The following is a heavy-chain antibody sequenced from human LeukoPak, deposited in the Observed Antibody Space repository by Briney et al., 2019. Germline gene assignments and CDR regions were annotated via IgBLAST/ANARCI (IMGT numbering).Heavy chain of an antibody. CDR1: GGSISSYY. CDR2: IYYSGTT. CDR3: ARGEEYCSGGRCWLLFDS. J-gene: IGHJ4*02. V-gene: IGHV4-59*01. Sequence: SETLSLTCTVSGGSISSYYWSWIRQPPGKGLEWIGYIYYSGTTSHNPSLKSRVTISVDTSKNQFSLKLNSVSAADTAIYYCARGEEYCSGGRCWLLFDSWGQGTLVTVSS. D-gene: IGHD2-15*01.